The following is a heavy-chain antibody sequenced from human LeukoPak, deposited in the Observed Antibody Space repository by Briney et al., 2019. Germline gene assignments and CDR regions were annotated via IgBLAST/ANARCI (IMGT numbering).Heavy chain of an antibody. Sequence: PGGSLRLSCAASGFTFSSYAMHWVRQAPGKGLEWVAVISYDGSNKYYADSVKGRFTISRDNSKNTLYLQMNSLRAEDTAVYYCASAGPDYYDSSGYSTPDAFDIWGQGTMVTVSS. V-gene: IGHV3-30-3*01. CDR2: ISYDGSNK. CDR1: GFTFSSYA. CDR3: ASAGPDYYDSSGYSTPDAFDI. D-gene: IGHD3-22*01. J-gene: IGHJ3*02.